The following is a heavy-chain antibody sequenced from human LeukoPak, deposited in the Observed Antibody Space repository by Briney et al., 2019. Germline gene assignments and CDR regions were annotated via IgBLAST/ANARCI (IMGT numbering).Heavy chain of an antibody. D-gene: IGHD2-15*01. Sequence: ADTLSLTCTVSVGSISSSSNYWGWVRQPPGKGPAWIGTIYYSGTTYDNPSHNRRVTVAVDTSKDQFSLRLSAGTAADTAVYCCASYVVPGGYAFDYRGRGTLVTVSS. V-gene: IGHV4-39*01. J-gene: IGHJ4*02. CDR1: VGSISSSSNY. CDR2: IYYSGTT. CDR3: ASYVVPGGYAFDY.